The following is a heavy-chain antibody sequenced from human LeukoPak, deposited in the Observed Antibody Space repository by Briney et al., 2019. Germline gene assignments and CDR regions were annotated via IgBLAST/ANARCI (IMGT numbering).Heavy chain of an antibody. D-gene: IGHD3-16*01. CDR1: GFSFGRHA. Sequence: GGSLRLSCVASGFSFGRHAMHWVRQTPGKGLEWLVVTSYDGFRQYYADFVRGRFTISRDNANNSVYLQMNSLTAEDTAVYYCARVGGEYVVSDYWGQGTLVAVSS. J-gene: IGHJ4*02. V-gene: IGHV3-30*04. CDR2: TSYDGFRQ. CDR3: ARVGGEYVVSDY.